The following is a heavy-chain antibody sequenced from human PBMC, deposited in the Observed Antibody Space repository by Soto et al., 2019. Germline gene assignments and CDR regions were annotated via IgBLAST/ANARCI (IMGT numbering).Heavy chain of an antibody. Sequence: SETLSLTCAVYGGSFSGYYWSWIRQPPGKGLEWIGEINHSGSTNYNPSLKSRVTISVDTSKNQFSLKLSSVTAADTAVYYCARGQRYSSSWYNYNYYSMDVWGKGTTVS. CDR2: INHSGST. D-gene: IGHD6-13*01. V-gene: IGHV4-34*01. CDR3: ARGQRYSSSWYNYNYYSMDV. J-gene: IGHJ6*03. CDR1: GGSFSGYY.